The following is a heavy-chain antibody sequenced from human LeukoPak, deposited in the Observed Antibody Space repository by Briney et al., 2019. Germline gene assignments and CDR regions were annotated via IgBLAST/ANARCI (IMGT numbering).Heavy chain of an antibody. CDR1: GFSFTTHG. CDR2: IWYDGSNK. J-gene: IGHJ4*02. CDR3: ARDHQWEPGYYFDY. D-gene: IGHD1-26*01. V-gene: IGHV3-33*01. Sequence: PGGSLRLSCAASGFSFTTHGFHWVRQAPGKGLEWVAVIWYDGSNKYYADSVKGRFTISRDNSKNTLYLQMNSLRAEDTAVYYCARDHQWEPGYYFDYWGQGTLVTVSS.